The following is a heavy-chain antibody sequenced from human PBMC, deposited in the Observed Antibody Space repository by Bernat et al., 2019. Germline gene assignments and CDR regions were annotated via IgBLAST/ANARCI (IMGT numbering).Heavy chain of an antibody. CDR3: ARHAKGCSSTSCHRAPWRWFDP. D-gene: IGHD2-2*01. CDR1: GGSISSSSYY. Sequence: QVQLQESGPGLVKPSETLSLTCTVSGGSISSSSYYWGWIRQPPGKGLEWIGSIYYSGSTYYNPSLKSRVTISVDTSKNQFSLKLSSVTAADTAVYYCARHAKGCSSTSCHRAPWRWFDPWGQGTLVTVSS. CDR2: IYYSGST. J-gene: IGHJ5*02. V-gene: IGHV4-39*01.